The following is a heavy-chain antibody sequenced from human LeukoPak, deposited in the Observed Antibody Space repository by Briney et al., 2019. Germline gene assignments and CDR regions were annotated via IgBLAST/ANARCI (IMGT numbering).Heavy chain of an antibody. V-gene: IGHV1-2*02. CDR1: GYTFTGYY. D-gene: IGHD2-21*02. Sequence: GASVKVSCKASGYTFTGYYMHRVRQAPGQGLEWMGWIHPNSGGTNYAQKFQGRVTMTRDTSISTAYMELSRLRSDDTAVYYCARNLRRYFGGDCYIPGYWGQGTLVTVSS. J-gene: IGHJ4*02. CDR3: ARNLRRYFGGDCYIPGY. CDR2: IHPNSGGT.